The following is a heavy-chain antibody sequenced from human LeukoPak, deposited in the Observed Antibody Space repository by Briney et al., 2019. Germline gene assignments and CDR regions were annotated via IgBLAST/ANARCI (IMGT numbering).Heavy chain of an antibody. J-gene: IGHJ4*02. Sequence: GGSLRLSCAASGFTFSSYSMNWVRQAPGEGLEWVSSISSSSSYIYYADSVKGRFTISRDNAKNSLYLQMNSLRAEDTAVYYCARTLNRGYYYGSAYWGQGTLVTVSS. V-gene: IGHV3-21*01. CDR1: GFTFSSYS. CDR3: ARTLNRGYYYGSAY. D-gene: IGHD3-10*01. CDR2: ISSSSSYI.